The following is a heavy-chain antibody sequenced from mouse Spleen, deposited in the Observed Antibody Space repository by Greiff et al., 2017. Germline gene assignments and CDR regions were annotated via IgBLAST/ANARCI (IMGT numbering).Heavy chain of an antibody. J-gene: IGHJ4*01. D-gene: IGHD2-3*01. CDR3: ARWLLRLYAMDY. Sequence: QVQLKESGPELVKPGASVKISCKASGYAFSSSWMNWVKQRPGKGLEWIGRIYPGDGDTNYNGKFKGKATLTADKSSSTAYMQLSSLTSEDSAVYFCARWLLRLYAMDYWGQGTSVTVSS. CDR2: IYPGDGDT. CDR1: GYAFSSSW. V-gene: IGHV1-82*01.